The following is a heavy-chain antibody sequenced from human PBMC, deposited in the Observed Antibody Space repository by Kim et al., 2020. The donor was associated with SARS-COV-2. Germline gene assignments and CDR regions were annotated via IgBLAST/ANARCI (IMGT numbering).Heavy chain of an antibody. CDR2: IYYSGTT. J-gene: IGHJ6*02. D-gene: IGHD1-20*01. CDR1: GGSISSGDYY. Sequence: SETLSLTCTVSGGSISSGDYYWSWIRQSPGKGLEWIGFIYYSGTTSYNPSLKSRISISMDRSKNQFSLKLSSVTAADTAVYYCARDPRITGTIRSGMDVWGQGTTVTVSS. CDR3: ARDPRITGTIRSGMDV. V-gene: IGHV4-30-4*01.